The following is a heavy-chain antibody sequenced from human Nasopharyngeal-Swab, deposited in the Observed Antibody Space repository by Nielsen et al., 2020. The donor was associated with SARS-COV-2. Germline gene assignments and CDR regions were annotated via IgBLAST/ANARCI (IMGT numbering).Heavy chain of an antibody. CDR2: IYYSGST. V-gene: IGHV4-30-4*01. D-gene: IGHD3-9*01. J-gene: IGHJ6*04. Sequence: WIRQPPGKGLEWIGYIYYSGSTYYNPSLKSRVTISVDTSKNQFSLKLSSVTAADTAVYYCARGGYDILTGSEGVDVWGKGTTVTSPQ. CDR3: ARGGYDILTGSEGVDV.